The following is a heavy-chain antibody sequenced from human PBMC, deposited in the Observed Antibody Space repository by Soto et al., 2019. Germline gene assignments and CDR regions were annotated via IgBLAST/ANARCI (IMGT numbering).Heavy chain of an antibody. V-gene: IGHV1-2*04. CDR2: INPNSGGT. CDR3: ARVGGGLASLGYYGMDV. CDR1: GYTFIGYY. D-gene: IGHD3-10*01. Sequence: QVQLVQSGAEVKKTGASVKVSCKASGYTFIGYYIHWVRQAPGQGLEWMGWINPNSGGTNYAQRFPGWVTMTRDRSISTDYMELSRLKSDDTAVYYCARVGGGLASLGYYGMDVWGQGTTVTVSS. J-gene: IGHJ6*02.